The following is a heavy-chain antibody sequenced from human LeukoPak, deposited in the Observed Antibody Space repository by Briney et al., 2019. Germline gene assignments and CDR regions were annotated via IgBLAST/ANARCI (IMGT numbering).Heavy chain of an antibody. CDR3: ARAWSRVDPFDM. Sequence: GGSLRLSCAASGFTFSHYALHWVRQAPGKGLEWVALIGHDGADKYYADSVKGRFLISRDNSKNMLFLQMNSLIIEHTAVYYCARAWSRVDPFDMWGQGTMVTVSS. J-gene: IGHJ3*02. CDR2: IGHDGADK. CDR1: GFTFSHYA. D-gene: IGHD2-8*02. V-gene: IGHV3-30*04.